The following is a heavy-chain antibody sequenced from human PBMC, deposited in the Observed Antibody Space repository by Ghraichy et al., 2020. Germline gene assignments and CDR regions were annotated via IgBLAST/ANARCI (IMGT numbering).Heavy chain of an antibody. V-gene: IGHV1-18*04. J-gene: IGHJ4*02. Sequence: ASVKVSCKASGYTFATYGISWVRQAPGQGLEWMGWISAYNDNTNYAQKFQGRLTMTTDTSTSTAYMDLGSLRSDDTAVYYCARDYALEVSNKEIFDYWGQGTLVTVSS. CDR3: ARDYALEVSNKEIFDY. CDR2: ISAYNDNT. D-gene: IGHD3-3*01. CDR1: GYTFATYG.